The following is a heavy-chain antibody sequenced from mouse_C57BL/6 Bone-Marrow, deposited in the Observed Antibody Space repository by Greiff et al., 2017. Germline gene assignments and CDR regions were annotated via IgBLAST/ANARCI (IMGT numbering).Heavy chain of an antibody. J-gene: IGHJ2*01. D-gene: IGHD1-1*01. CDR3: ARHPLITTVVATPGY. CDR1: GFTFSSYG. Sequence: EVKLMESGGDLVKPGGSLKLSCAASGFTFSSYGMSWVRQTPDKRLEWVATISSGGSYTYYPDSVKGRFTISRDNAKNTLYLQMSSLKSEDTAMYYCARHPLITTVVATPGYWGQGTTLTVSS. V-gene: IGHV5-6*01. CDR2: ISSGGSYT.